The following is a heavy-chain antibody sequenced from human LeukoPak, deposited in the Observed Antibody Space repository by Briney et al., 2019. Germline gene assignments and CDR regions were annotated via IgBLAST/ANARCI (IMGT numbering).Heavy chain of an antibody. CDR2: IYSGGST. V-gene: IGHV3-66*01. CDR3: ARARITAAGNDY. Sequence: PGGSLRLSCAASGFTVSSNYMSWVRQAPGKGLEWVSVIYSGGSTYYADSVKGRFTISRDNSKNTLYLQMNSLRAEDTAVYYCARARITAAGNDYWGQGTLVTVSS. D-gene: IGHD6-13*01. CDR1: GFTVSSNY. J-gene: IGHJ4*02.